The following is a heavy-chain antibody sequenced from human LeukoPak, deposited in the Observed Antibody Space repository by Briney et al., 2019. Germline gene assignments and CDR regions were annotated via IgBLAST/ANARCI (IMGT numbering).Heavy chain of an antibody. V-gene: IGHV1-69*05. CDR2: IIPIFGTA. CDR3: ERDDDYDSSDSDF. J-gene: IGHJ4*02. CDR1: GGTFSSYA. Sequence: SVKVSCKASGGTFSSYAISWVRQAPGHGLEWMGRIIPIFGTANYAQKFQGRVTITTDESTSTAYMQLSSMRAEEATVYYGERDDDYDSSDSDFWGQGTLVTVSS. D-gene: IGHD3-22*01.